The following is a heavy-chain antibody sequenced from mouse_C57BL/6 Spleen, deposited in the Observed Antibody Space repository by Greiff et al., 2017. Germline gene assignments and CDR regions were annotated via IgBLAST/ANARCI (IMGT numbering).Heavy chain of an antibody. CDR3: ARSYDYDAGYYFDY. V-gene: IGHV5-17*01. J-gene: IGHJ2*01. Sequence: EVQLVESGGGLVKPGGSLKLSCAASGFTFSDYGMHWVRQAPEKGLEWVAYISSGSSTIYYADTVKGRFPISRDNAKNTLFLQMTSLRSEDTAMYYCARSYDYDAGYYFDYWGQGTTLTVSS. D-gene: IGHD2-4*01. CDR1: GFTFSDYG. CDR2: ISSGSSTI.